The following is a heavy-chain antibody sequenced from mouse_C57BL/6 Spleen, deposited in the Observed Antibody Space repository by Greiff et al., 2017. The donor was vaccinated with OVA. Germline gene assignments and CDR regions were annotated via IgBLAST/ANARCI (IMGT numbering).Heavy chain of an antibody. D-gene: IGHD2-10*01. V-gene: IGHV1-26*01. CDR2: INPNNGGT. J-gene: IGHJ2*01. CDR3: ARDTSCGNAYDD. CDR1: GYTFTDYY. Sequence: VQLQQSGPELVKPGASVKISCKASGYTFTDYYMNWVKQSPGQSLEWIGDINPNNGGTSYNKKFKGKATLTLDKSSSTAYMQLRSLTSEDSAVYYCARDTSCGNAYDDWGPGTTLTVSS.